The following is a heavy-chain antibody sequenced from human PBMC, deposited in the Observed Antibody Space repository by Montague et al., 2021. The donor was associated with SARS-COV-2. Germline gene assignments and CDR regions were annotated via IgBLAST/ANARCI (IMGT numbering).Heavy chain of an antibody. D-gene: IGHD3-9*01. CDR1: GGSISSGSYY. CDR2: IYTSGST. Sequence: TLSLTCTVSGGSISSGSYYWNWIRQPAGRGLEWIGRIYTSGSTNYNPSLKSRVTISVDTSKNQFSLKLSSVTAADTAVYYCAGESLHLTGYYNDYFGYWGQGTLVTVSS. J-gene: IGHJ4*02. V-gene: IGHV4-61*02. CDR3: AGESLHLTGYYNDYFGY.